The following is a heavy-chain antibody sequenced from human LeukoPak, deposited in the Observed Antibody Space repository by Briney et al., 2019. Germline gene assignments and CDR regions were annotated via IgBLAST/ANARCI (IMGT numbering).Heavy chain of an antibody. CDR3: ARTISKYPSDAFDI. Sequence: PGGSLRLSCVASGFTLIRYEMNWVRQAPGKGLEWVSYISNSGSTKYYADSVKGRFTVSRDNSKNTLYLQMNSLRAEDTAVYYCARTISKYPSDAFDIWGQGTMVTVSS. CDR1: GFTLIRYE. V-gene: IGHV3-48*03. D-gene: IGHD2-2*01. J-gene: IGHJ3*02. CDR2: ISNSGSTK.